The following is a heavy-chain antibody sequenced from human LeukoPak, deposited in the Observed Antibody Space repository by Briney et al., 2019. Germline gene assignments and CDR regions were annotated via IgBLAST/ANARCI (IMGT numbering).Heavy chain of an antibody. Sequence: ASVKVSCKASGYTFTGYYMHWVRQAPGQGLEWMGWINPNSGGTNYAQKFQGRVTMTRDTSISTAYMELSRLRSDDTAVYYCARGNGGYSGYDHDANPDVWGKGTTVTISS. J-gene: IGHJ6*04. CDR1: GYTFTGYY. D-gene: IGHD5-12*01. V-gene: IGHV1-2*02. CDR2: INPNSGGT. CDR3: ARGNGGYSGYDHDANPDV.